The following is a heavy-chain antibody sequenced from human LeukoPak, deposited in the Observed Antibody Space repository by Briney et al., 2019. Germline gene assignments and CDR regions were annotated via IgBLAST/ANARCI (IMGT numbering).Heavy chain of an antibody. Sequence: SETLSLTCTVYGGSFSGYYWSWIRQPPGKGLEWIGEINHSGSTNYNPSLKSRVTISVDTSKNHFSLRLSSVTAADTAVYYCARSPSGGGKDAFDIWGQGTMVTVSS. V-gene: IGHV4-34*01. D-gene: IGHD2-2*01. CDR1: GGSFSGYY. CDR3: ARSPSGGGKDAFDI. CDR2: INHSGST. J-gene: IGHJ3*02.